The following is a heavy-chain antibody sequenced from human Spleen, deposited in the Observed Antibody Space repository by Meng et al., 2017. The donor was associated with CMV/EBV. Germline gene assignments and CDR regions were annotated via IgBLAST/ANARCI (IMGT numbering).Heavy chain of an antibody. D-gene: IGHD4-11*01. V-gene: IGHV4-34*01. J-gene: IGHJ5*02. CDR2: INHSGST. CDR3: ARGSPPTVS. Sequence: QVQLQQWGAGLLKPSETLSRTCAVYGGSFSGYYWSWIRQPPGKGLEWIGEINHSGSTNYNPSLKSRVTISVDTSKNQFSLKLSSVTAADTAVYYCARGSPPTVSWGQGTLVTVSS. CDR1: GGSFSGYY.